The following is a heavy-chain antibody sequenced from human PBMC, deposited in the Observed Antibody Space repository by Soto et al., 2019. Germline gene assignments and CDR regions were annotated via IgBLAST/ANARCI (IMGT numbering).Heavy chain of an antibody. D-gene: IGHD1-26*01. V-gene: IGHV1-46*01. Sequence: ASVKVSCKASGYTFTSYALHWVRQAPGQGLEWMGIINPSGGSTSYAQKFQGRVTMTRDTSTSTVYMELSSLRSEDTAVYYCARDRPLQDLVGNYYYYGMDVWGQGTTVTVSS. CDR2: INPSGGST. J-gene: IGHJ6*02. CDR3: ARDRPLQDLVGNYYYYGMDV. CDR1: GYTFTSYA.